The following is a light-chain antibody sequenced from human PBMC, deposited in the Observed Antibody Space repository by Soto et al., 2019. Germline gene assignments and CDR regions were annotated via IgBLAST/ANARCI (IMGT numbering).Light chain of an antibody. V-gene: IGKV1-39*01. CDR2: SAS. Sequence: DIQMTQSPSSLSASIGDTVTITCRASQDINVYLNWYQQKPGEVPKLLIYSASSLHSGVPSRFTGSGSETVFTLTIRSLQPEDCATYHCQHGYVAPYNFXQGTKVDIK. CDR1: QDINVY. CDR3: QHGYVAPYN. J-gene: IGKJ2*01.